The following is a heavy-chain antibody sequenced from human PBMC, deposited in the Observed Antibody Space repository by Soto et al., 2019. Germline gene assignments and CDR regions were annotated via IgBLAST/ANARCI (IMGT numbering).Heavy chain of an antibody. Sequence: SETLSLTCAVYGGSFSGYYWSWIRQPPGKGLEWIGEINHSGSTNYNPSLKCRVTISVDTSKNQFSLKLSSVTAADTAVYYCARGLGRVVADAYWGQGTLVTVSS. CDR2: INHSGST. J-gene: IGHJ4*02. CDR3: ARGLGRVVADAY. D-gene: IGHD2-15*01. CDR1: GGSFSGYY. V-gene: IGHV4-34*01.